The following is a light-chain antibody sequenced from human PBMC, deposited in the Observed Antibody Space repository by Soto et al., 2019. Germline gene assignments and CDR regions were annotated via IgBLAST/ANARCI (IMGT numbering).Light chain of an antibody. CDR2: EVS. CDR3: CSYAGSRTYV. V-gene: IGLV2-23*02. Sequence: QSVLTQPASVSGSPGQSITISCTGTSSDVGSYNLVSWYQQHPGKAPKVMIYEVSKRPSGVPNRFSGSKSGNTASLTISGLQAEDEADYYCCSYAGSRTYVFGTGTKDTDL. J-gene: IGLJ1*01. CDR1: SSDVGSYNL.